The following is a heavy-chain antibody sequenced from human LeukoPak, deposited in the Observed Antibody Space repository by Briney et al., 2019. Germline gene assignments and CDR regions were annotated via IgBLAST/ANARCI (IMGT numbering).Heavy chain of an antibody. Sequence: PGGSLRLSCGGSGFTVRSSYMHWVRQAPGKGLECVSVISAVGDTNYADSVKGRFSMSRDISKNTVYLQMNSLRADDTAVYYCARDPVPELWGEGTKVTVSS. J-gene: IGHJ3*01. D-gene: IGHD1-14*01. CDR3: ARDPVPEL. V-gene: IGHV3-53*01. CDR2: ISAVGDT. CDR1: GFTVRSSY.